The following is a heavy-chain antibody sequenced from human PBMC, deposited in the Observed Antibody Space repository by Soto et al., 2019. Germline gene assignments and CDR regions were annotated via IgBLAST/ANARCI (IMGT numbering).Heavy chain of an antibody. CDR2: ISADNGNT. CDR3: AREGYCSGGSCYSGGEELFDY. Sequence: QVQLVQSGAEVKKPGASVKVSCKASGYTFTSYGISWVRQAPGQGLEWMGWISADNGNTNYAQKLQGRVTMTTDTTTSTAYMELWSLRSDDTAVYYCAREGYCSGGSCYSGGEELFDYWGQGTLVTVSS. CDR1: GYTFTSYG. D-gene: IGHD2-15*01. J-gene: IGHJ4*02. V-gene: IGHV1-18*01.